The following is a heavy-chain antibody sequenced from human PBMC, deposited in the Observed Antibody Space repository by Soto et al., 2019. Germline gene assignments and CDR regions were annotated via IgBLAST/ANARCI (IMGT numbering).Heavy chain of an antibody. Sequence: SETLSLTCAVSGGSISSGGYSWSWIRQPPGKGLEWIGYIYHSGSTYYNPSLKSRVTISVDRSKNQFSLKLSSVTAADTAVYYCARGDGSYYDFWSGYYRGIWFDPWGQGTLVTVSS. D-gene: IGHD3-3*01. J-gene: IGHJ5*02. CDR2: IYHSGST. V-gene: IGHV4-30-2*01. CDR1: GGSISSGGYS. CDR3: ARGDGSYYDFWSGYYRGIWFDP.